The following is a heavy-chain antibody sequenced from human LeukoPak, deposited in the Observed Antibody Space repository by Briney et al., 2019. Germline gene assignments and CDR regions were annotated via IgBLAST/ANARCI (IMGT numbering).Heavy chain of an antibody. CDR2: INHSGST. CDR3: ASGGAVVPASILKGSFDI. Sequence: PSETLSLTCAVYGGSFSGYYWSWIRQPPGKGLEWIGEINHSGSTNYNPSLKSRVTISVDTSKNQFSLNLTSVTAADTAVYFCASGGAVVPASILKGSFDIWGQGTMVSVSS. CDR1: GGSFSGYY. V-gene: IGHV4-34*01. J-gene: IGHJ3*02. D-gene: IGHD2-2*02.